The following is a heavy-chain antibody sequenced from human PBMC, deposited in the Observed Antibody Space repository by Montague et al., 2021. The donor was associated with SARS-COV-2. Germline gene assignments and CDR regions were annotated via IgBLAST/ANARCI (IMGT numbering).Heavy chain of an antibody. J-gene: IGHJ6*02. CDR3: ARDEVDIVVVPAADTGYYYYGMDV. CDR2: ISYDGSNK. D-gene: IGHD2-2*03. V-gene: IGHV3-30-3*01. CDR1: GFTFSSYA. Sequence: SLRLSCAASGFTFSSYAMHWVRQAPGKGLEWEAVISYDGSNKYYADSVKGRFTISRDNSKNTLYLQMNSLRAEDTAVYYCARDEVDIVVVPAADTGYYYYGMDVWGQGTTVTVSS.